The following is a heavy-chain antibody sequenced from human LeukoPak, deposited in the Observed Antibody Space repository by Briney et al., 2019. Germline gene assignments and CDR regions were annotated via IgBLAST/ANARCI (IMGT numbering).Heavy chain of an antibody. J-gene: IGHJ6*03. CDR3: ARAGRGSYYYYYMDV. CDR1: GFNFSSYG. D-gene: IGHD1-26*01. Sequence: GGSLRLSCVASGFNFSSYGMSWVRQAPGKGLEWVSGINWNGGSTGYADSVKGRFTISRDNAKNSLYLQMNSLRAEDTALYYCARAGRGSYYYYYMDVWGKGTTVTVSS. CDR2: INWNGGST. V-gene: IGHV3-20*04.